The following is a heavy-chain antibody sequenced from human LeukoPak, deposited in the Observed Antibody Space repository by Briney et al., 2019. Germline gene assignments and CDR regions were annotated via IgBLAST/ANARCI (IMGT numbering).Heavy chain of an antibody. CDR1: GYSISNYN. J-gene: IGHJ6*03. V-gene: IGHV3-48*01. CDR3: ATEPLYYYYMDV. Sequence: GGSLRLSCAASGYSISNYNMNWVRQAPGKGLEWLSSISSSSSTIFYADSVKGRLTISRDNAKNSLFLQMNSLRAEDTAVYYCATEPLYYYYMDVWGKGTTVTVSS. CDR2: ISSSSSTI. D-gene: IGHD1-14*01.